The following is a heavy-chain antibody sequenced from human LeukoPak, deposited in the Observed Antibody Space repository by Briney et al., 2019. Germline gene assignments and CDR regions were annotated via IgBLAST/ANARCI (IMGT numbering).Heavy chain of an antibody. Sequence: PSETLSLTCTVSGGSISSYSWSWIRQPPGKGLEWIRYIYYTGSSNYNPSLKSRVSISLDTSKNHFSLRLSSVTAADTAVYYCARRAYSYGHYYYFDFLGQGTLVTVSS. CDR1: GGSISSYS. D-gene: IGHD5-18*01. V-gene: IGHV4-59*01. CDR2: IYYTGSS. CDR3: ARRAYSYGHYYYFDF. J-gene: IGHJ4*02.